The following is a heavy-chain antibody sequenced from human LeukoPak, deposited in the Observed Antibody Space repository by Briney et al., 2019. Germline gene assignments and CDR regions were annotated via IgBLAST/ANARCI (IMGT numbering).Heavy chain of an antibody. V-gene: IGHV3-30-3*01. Sequence: GGSLRLSSEASGFTFGNYAIHWVRQVPGEGLEWLAIITHNGGTQYYADSVKGRFTISRDNSQSTVFLQMNSLRPEDTAVYYCARDAQSGAFSDFDYWGQGTLVTVSS. CDR2: ITHNGGTQ. CDR3: ARDAQSGAFSDFDY. CDR1: GFTFGNYA. D-gene: IGHD1-26*01. J-gene: IGHJ4*02.